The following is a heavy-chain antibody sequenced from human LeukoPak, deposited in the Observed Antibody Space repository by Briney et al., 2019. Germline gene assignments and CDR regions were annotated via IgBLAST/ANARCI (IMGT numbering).Heavy chain of an antibody. CDR2: IFHSGST. CDR1: GGSISSSNW. D-gene: IGHD3-16*02. CDR3: ATLPFGGVIDYGY. Sequence: TSGTLSLTCTVSGGSISSSNWWSWVRQPPGEGLEWIGNIFHSGSTAYNPSLKSRVTISVDKSKNQFSLRLTSVTAADTAVYYCATLPFGGVIDYGYWGQGTLVTVSS. V-gene: IGHV4-4*02. J-gene: IGHJ4*02.